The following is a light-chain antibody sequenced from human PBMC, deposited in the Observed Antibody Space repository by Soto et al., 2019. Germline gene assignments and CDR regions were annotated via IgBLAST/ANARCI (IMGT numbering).Light chain of an antibody. CDR2: GAS. Sequence: DLQMTQSPSTLSGSVGDRVTIXXRASQDITPSLTWYQQKPGKVPTIXLYGASTRQSGVPSRFSGSGAGTEFSLTITSLEPEDSAAYYCQQLNSYPLTFGGGTKVDIK. CDR3: QQLNSYPLT. CDR1: QDITPS. V-gene: IGKV1-9*01. J-gene: IGKJ4*01.